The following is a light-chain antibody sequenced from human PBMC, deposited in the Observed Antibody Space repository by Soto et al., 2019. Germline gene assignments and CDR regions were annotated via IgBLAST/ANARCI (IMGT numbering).Light chain of an antibody. Sequence: QSALTQPASVSGSPGQSITISCTGTSSDIGGYDYVSWYQQHPGKVPKLMIFEVSNRPSGVSYRFSGSKSGNTASLTISGLQAEDEADYYCSSYTGSSTLYVFGTVTKLTVL. CDR3: SSYTGSSTLYV. CDR2: EVS. V-gene: IGLV2-14*01. CDR1: SSDIGGYDY. J-gene: IGLJ1*01.